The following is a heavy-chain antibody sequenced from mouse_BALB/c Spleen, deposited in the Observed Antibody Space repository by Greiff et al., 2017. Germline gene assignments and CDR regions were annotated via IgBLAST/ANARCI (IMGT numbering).Heavy chain of an antibody. CDR3: ARDLRYGNTIFAY. Sequence: EVHLVESGGGLVQPGGSLRLSCATSGFTFTDYYMSWVRQPPGKALEWLGFIRNKANGYTTEYSASVKGRFTISRDNSQSILYLQMNTLRAEDSATYYCARDLRYGNTIFAYWGQGTLVTVSA. CDR1: GFTFTDYY. V-gene: IGHV7-3*02. CDR2: IRNKANGYTT. D-gene: IGHD2-1*01. J-gene: IGHJ3*01.